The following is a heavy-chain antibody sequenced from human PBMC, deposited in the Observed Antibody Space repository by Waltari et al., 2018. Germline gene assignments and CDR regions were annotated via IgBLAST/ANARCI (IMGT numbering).Heavy chain of an antibody. V-gene: IGHV3-53*01. CDR3: AKQSPSYTRGWYPLES. Sequence: EVQLVESGGNLIQPGRSLRLSCAASGFTVRTNFISWVRQVPGKGLEWVSIIYSGGNTYYAGSVKGRFTISRDNYKNMVYLEMNSLRAEDTAVYYCAKQSPSYTRGWYPLESWGPGTLVTVSP. CDR2: IYSGGNT. CDR1: GFTVRTNF. D-gene: IGHD6-19*01. J-gene: IGHJ4*02.